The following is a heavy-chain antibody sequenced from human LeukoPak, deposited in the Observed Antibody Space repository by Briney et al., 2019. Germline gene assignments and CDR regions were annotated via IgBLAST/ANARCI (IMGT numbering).Heavy chain of an antibody. D-gene: IGHD3-16*01. CDR1: GYSFTTYW. Sequence: GESLKISCKGSGYSFTTYWIGWVRQMPGRGLEWMGTIYPGDSDTRYSPSFQGQVTISADKSISTAYLQWSSLKASDTAMYYCARRLGFDAFDIWGQGTMVTVSS. J-gene: IGHJ3*02. CDR2: IYPGDSDT. CDR3: ARRLGFDAFDI. V-gene: IGHV5-51*01.